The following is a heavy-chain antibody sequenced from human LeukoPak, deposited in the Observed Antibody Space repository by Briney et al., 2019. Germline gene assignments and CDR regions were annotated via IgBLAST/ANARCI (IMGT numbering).Heavy chain of an antibody. Sequence: SETLSLTCSVSGASISSYYWSWIRQPPGKGLEWIGYIYYSGSTNYNPSLKSRVTISVDTSRNQFSLKLSSVTAADTAVYYCAIHPRSYSYGLVYWGQGTLVTVSS. CDR2: IYYSGST. J-gene: IGHJ4*02. CDR3: AIHPRSYSYGLVY. CDR1: GASISSYY. D-gene: IGHD5-18*01. V-gene: IGHV4-59*08.